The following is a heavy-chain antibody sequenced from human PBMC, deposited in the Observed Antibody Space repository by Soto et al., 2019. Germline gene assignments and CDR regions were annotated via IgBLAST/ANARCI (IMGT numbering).Heavy chain of an antibody. J-gene: IGHJ6*02. D-gene: IGHD5-18*01. Sequence: SQTLSLTCAISGDSVSSNSAAWTWIRQSPSRGLEWLGRTCYRSKWYNDYAESVKSRITINPDTSKNQFSLQLNSVTPEDTAVYYCAGVTGSHYYYYGMDVWGQGTTVTVSS. V-gene: IGHV6-1*01. CDR3: AGVTGSHYYYYGMDV. CDR2: TCYRSKWYN. CDR1: GDSVSSNSAA.